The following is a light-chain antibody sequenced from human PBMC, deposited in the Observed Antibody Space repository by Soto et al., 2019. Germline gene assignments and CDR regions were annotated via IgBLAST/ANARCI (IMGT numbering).Light chain of an antibody. CDR2: GVT. Sequence: QSALTQPASVSGSPGQSITISCTGTSSDVGGYNYVSWYQQHPGKAPKLMIYGVTNRPSGVSNRCSGSKSGNTASLTISGLQAEDEADYYCSSYTSSTTLSVVFGGGTKLTVL. CDR3: SSYTSSTTLSVV. V-gene: IGLV2-14*01. CDR1: SSDVGGYNY. J-gene: IGLJ2*01.